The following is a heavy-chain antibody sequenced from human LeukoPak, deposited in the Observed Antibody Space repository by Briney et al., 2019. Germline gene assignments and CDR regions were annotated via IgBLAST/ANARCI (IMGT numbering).Heavy chain of an antibody. Sequence: GGSLRLSCAASGFTVSSNYMSWVRQAPGKGLEWVSVIYSGGTTYYADSVKGRFTISRDNSKNTLHLQMNSLRAEDTAVYYCARGAAGGMYNWFDPWGQGTLVTVSS. D-gene: IGHD6-13*01. J-gene: IGHJ5*02. CDR1: GFTVSSNY. V-gene: IGHV3-66*01. CDR2: IYSGGTT. CDR3: ARGAAGGMYNWFDP.